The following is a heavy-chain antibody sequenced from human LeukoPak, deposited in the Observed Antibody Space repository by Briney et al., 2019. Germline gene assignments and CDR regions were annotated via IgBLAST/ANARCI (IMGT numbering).Heavy chain of an antibody. CDR3: ARGSWWLDP. CDR2: IRGSGSTI. Sequence: PGGSLRLSCVASGFTFSSYEMNWVRQAPGMGLEWVSHIRGSGSTIYYADSVKGRFTIPRDNAKNSVYLQMNSLRAEDTAVYYCARGSWWLDPWGQGTLVTVSS. CDR1: GFTFSSYE. V-gene: IGHV3-48*03. J-gene: IGHJ5*02.